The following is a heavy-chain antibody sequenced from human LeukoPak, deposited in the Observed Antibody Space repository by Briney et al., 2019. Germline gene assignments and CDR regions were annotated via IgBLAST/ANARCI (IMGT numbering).Heavy chain of an antibody. CDR1: GYSISSGYY. CDR3: ARVSYSYGEFDY. Sequence: SETLSLTCTVSGYSISSGYYWGWIRQPPGKGLEWIGSIYHSGSTYYNPSLKSRVSISVDTSKNQFSLNLSSVTAADTAVYYCARVSYSYGEFDYWGQGTLVTVSS. V-gene: IGHV4-38-2*02. J-gene: IGHJ4*02. CDR2: IYHSGST. D-gene: IGHD5-18*01.